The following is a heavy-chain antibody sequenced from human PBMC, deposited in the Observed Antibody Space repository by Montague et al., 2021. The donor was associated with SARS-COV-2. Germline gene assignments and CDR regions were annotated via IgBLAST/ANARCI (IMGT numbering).Heavy chain of an antibody. CDR3: ARHYDHSSRVDS. V-gene: IGHV4-59*08. Sequence: SETLSLTCTVSGGSISSDYWTWIRQPPGKGLEWIGFVYYRGNTYYNPSLRGRVTISVDTSSNHFSLTLSSVTAADTAIYYCARHYDHSSRVDSWGQGTLVTFSS. CDR2: VYYRGNT. CDR1: GGSISSDY. J-gene: IGHJ4*02. D-gene: IGHD3-16*01.